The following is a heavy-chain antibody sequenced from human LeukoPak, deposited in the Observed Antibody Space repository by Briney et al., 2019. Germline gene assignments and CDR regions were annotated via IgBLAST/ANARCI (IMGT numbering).Heavy chain of an antibody. CDR3: AKGSGGYSYGYSGWDYFDY. CDR2: ISSRSSTI. J-gene: IGHJ4*02. Sequence: PGGSLRLSCAASGFTFSSYSMDWVRQAPGKGLEWVSYISSRSSTIYYADSVKGRFTISRDNAKNSLYLQMNSLRDEDTAVYYCAKGSGGYSYGYSGWDYFDYWGQGTLVTVSS. CDR1: GFTFSSYS. D-gene: IGHD5-18*01. V-gene: IGHV3-48*02.